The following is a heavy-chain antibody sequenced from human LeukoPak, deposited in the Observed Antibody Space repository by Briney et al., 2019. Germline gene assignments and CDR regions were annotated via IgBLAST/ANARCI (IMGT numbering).Heavy chain of an antibody. D-gene: IGHD3-3*01. Sequence: SETLSLTCTVSGGSISSSSYYWGWIRQSPGRGLEWIGNKHYSGYTYYNPSLKSRVTISVDTSKTKFSLRLNSVTAADTAVYYCARSRTFGAVTIRGTGWFDPWGQGTLVTASS. V-gene: IGHV4-39*01. CDR3: ARSRTFGAVTIRGTGWFDP. CDR2: KHYSGYT. CDR1: GGSISSSSYY. J-gene: IGHJ5*02.